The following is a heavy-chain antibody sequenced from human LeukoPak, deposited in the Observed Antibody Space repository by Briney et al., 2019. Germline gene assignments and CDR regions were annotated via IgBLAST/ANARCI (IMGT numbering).Heavy chain of an antibody. Sequence: GASVKVFCKASGYTFTIYYMHWVRQAPGQGLEWMGIINPSGGSTSYAQKFQGRVTMTRDTSTSTVYMELSSLRSEDTAVYYCARDGSSGYASDAFDIWGQGTMVTVSS. V-gene: IGHV1-46*01. CDR2: INPSGGST. CDR3: ARDGSSGYASDAFDI. J-gene: IGHJ3*02. CDR1: GYTFTIYY. D-gene: IGHD3-22*01.